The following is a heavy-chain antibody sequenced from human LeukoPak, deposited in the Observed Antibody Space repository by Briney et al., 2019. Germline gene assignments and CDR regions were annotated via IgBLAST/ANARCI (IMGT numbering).Heavy chain of an antibody. CDR2: ISAYNGNT. Sequence: VSVKVSCKASGYTFTSYGISWVRQAPGQGLEWMGWISAYNGNTNYAQKLQGRDTMTTDTSTSTAYMELRSLRSDDTAVYYCARERLLEWKYNWFDPWGQGTLVTVSS. CDR3: ARERLLEWKYNWFDP. CDR1: GYTFTSYG. J-gene: IGHJ5*02. V-gene: IGHV1-18*01. D-gene: IGHD3-3*01.